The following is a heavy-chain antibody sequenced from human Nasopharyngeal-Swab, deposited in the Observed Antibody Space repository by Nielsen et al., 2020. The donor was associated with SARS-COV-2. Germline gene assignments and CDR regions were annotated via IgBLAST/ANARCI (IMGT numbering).Heavy chain of an antibody. V-gene: IGHV7-4-1*02. J-gene: IGHJ6*02. CDR2: INTNTGNP. CDR3: ARDLRSFDWTNYYYGMDV. D-gene: IGHD3-9*01. CDR1: GYTFTNYA. Sequence: ASVKVSCKASGYTFTNYAMNWVRQAPGQGLEWMGWINTNTGNPTYAQGFTGRFVFSLDTSVSTAYLQISSLKAEDTAVYYCARDLRSFDWTNYYYGMDVWGQGTTVTVSS.